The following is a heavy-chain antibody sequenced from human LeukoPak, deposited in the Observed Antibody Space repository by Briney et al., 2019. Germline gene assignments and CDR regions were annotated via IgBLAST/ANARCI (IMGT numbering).Heavy chain of an antibody. J-gene: IGHJ4*02. CDR1: GDSISGYY. D-gene: IGHD3-22*01. V-gene: IGHV4-4*07. Sequence: SETLSLTCAVSGDSISGYYWSWIRQPAEKGLEWIARMSGSGSTNYNPSLKSRVTLSVDTSMNQLSLNLNSVTAADTAVYYCARDRTYYDSTGYYYDFWGQGTLVTVSS. CDR2: MSGSGST. CDR3: ARDRTYYDSTGYYYDF.